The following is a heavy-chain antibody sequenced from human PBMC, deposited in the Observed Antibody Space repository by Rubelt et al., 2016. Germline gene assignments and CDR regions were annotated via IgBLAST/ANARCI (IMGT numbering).Heavy chain of an antibody. CDR2: IGAYNGNT. J-gene: IGHJ5*02. CDR3: ARVMITFGGVIEVGWFDP. CDR1: GYTFTSYG. V-gene: IGHV1-18*01. D-gene: IGHD3-16*02. Sequence: QVQLVQSGAEVKKPGASVKVSCKASGYTFTSYGISWVRQAPGQGLEWMGWIGAYNGNTNYAQKIQGKVTMTTDTATSTAYMELRSLRSDDTAVYYCARVMITFGGVIEVGWFDPWGQGTLVTVSS.